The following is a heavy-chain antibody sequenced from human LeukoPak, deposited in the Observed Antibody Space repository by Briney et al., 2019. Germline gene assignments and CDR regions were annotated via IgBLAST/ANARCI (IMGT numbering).Heavy chain of an antibody. Sequence: GGSLRLSCAASGFTFSSYGMHWVRQAPGKGLEWVAFVRYDGSNKYYADSVKGRFTISRDNSKNTLYLQMNSLRAEDTAVYYCAKARLYCSSTSCPPGYWGQGTLVTVSS. CDR2: VRYDGSNK. J-gene: IGHJ4*02. D-gene: IGHD2-2*01. V-gene: IGHV3-30*02. CDR3: AKARLYCSSTSCPPGY. CDR1: GFTFSSYG.